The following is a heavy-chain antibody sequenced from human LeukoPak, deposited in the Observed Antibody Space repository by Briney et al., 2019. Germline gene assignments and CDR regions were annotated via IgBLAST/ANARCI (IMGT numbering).Heavy chain of an antibody. CDR1: GFTVSSNY. CDR2: IYSGGST. J-gene: IGHJ6*02. CDR3: ARNRAYYYYGMDV. Sequence: GGSLRLSCAASGFTVSSNYMSWVRQAPVKGLEWVSVIYSGGSTYYADSVKGRFTISRDNSKNTLYLQMNSLRAEDTAVYYCARNRAYYYYGMDVWGQGTTVTVSS. V-gene: IGHV3-66*01.